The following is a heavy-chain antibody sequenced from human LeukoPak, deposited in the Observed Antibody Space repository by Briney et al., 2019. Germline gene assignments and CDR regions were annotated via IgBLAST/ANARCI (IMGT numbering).Heavy chain of an antibody. Sequence: PSETLSLTCAVYGGSFSVYYWSWIRQPPGKGLEWMGEINHIGGTNYNPSLKSRGTISVDTSKNQCSLELSSVTAADTAVYYCARGRVKSGGYRTAPIYWGQGTLVSVSS. CDR3: ARGRVKSGGYRTAPIY. J-gene: IGHJ4*02. V-gene: IGHV4-34*01. CDR2: INHIGGT. D-gene: IGHD5-12*01. CDR1: GGSFSVYY.